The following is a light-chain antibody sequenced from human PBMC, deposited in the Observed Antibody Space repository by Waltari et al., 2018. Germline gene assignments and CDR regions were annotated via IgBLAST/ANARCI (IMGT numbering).Light chain of an antibody. CDR1: SSHIGSYNL. Sequence: QSALIQPASVSGSPGPSITISCPGTSSHIGSYNLFSWYQQSPGKAPKVMIYEVYKRPSGVSNRFSGSKSGNTASLTISGLQAEDETDYYCCSYAGSNSWVFGGGTKVTVL. J-gene: IGLJ3*02. CDR2: EVY. CDR3: CSYAGSNSWV. V-gene: IGLV2-23*02.